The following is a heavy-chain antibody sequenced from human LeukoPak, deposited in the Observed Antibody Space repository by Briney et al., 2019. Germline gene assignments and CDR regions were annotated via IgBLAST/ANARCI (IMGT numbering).Heavy chain of an antibody. CDR1: GGSISSSGYY. D-gene: IGHD2-2*01. Sequence: PSETLSLTCTVSGGSISSSGYYWSWIRQPAGKGLEWIGRIYTSGSTNYNPSLKSRVTISVDTSKNQFSLKLSSVTAADTAVYYCARDYASYYYYYMDVWGKGTTVTVSS. J-gene: IGHJ6*03. V-gene: IGHV4-61*02. CDR2: IYTSGST. CDR3: ARDYASYYYYYMDV.